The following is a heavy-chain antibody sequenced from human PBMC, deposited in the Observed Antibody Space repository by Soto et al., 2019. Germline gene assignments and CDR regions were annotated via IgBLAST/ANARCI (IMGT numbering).Heavy chain of an antibody. J-gene: IGHJ4*02. CDR1: GGTFSNYA. D-gene: IGHD6-13*01. Sequence: QVQLVQSGAEVKKPGSSVKVSCKASGGTFSNYAISWVRQAPGQGLEWMGGIIPIFGTTNYAQRFQGRVTSTADESTSTAYMELSSLRSEDTAVYYCARVSSSWYKDYFDYWGQGTLVTVSS. CDR2: IIPIFGTT. V-gene: IGHV1-69*12. CDR3: ARVSSSWYKDYFDY.